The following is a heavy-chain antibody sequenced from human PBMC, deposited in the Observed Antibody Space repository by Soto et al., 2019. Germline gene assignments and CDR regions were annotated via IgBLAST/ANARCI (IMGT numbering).Heavy chain of an antibody. J-gene: IGHJ4*02. CDR2: IYGGGTT. D-gene: IGHD6-19*01. CDR1: GFAVSSKY. V-gene: IGHV3-53*01. Sequence: EMQLVESGGGLIQPGGSLRLSCAASGFAVSSKYMTWVRQAPGKGLEWVSVIYGGGTTYYADSVKGRFTISRDTSKNTLYLQMNSLRAEDTAVYCCVQTRGWHGFDFWGQGTLVTVSS. CDR3: VQTRGWHGFDF.